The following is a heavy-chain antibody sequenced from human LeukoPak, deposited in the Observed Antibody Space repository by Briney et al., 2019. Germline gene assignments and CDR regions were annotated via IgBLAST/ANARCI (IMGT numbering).Heavy chain of an antibody. CDR1: GYTFTGYY. CDR3: ARVVAARNWYFDL. CDR2: INPNSGGT. Sequence: ASVKVSCKASGYTFTGYYMHWVRQAPGQGLEWMGRINPNSGGTNYAQEFQGRVTMTRDTSISTAYMELSRLRSDDTAVYYCARVVAARNWYFDLWGRGTLVTVSS. J-gene: IGHJ2*01. V-gene: IGHV1-2*06. D-gene: IGHD6-6*01.